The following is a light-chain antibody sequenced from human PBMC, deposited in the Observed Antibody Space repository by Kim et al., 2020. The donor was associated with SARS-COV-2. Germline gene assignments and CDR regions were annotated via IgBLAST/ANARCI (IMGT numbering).Light chain of an antibody. V-gene: IGLV1-47*01. CDR3: AAWDDSLSGPV. J-gene: IGLJ3*02. Sequence: ELTQPPSASGTPGQRVTISCSGSSSNIGSNYVYWYQQLPGTAPKLLIYRNNQRPSGVPDRFSGSKSGTSASLAISGLRSEDEADYYCAAWDDSLSGPVFGGGTRLTVL. CDR1: SSNIGSNY. CDR2: RNN.